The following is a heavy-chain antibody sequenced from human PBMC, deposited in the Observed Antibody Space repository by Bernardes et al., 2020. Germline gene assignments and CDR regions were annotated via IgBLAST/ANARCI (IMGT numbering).Heavy chain of an antibody. V-gene: IGHV3-33*01. CDR3: ARDLYYDILTGYLAPFFFDY. CDR1: GFTFSSYG. Sequence: GGSLRLSCAASGFTFSSYGMHWVRQAPGKGLEWVAVIWYDGSNKYYADSVKGRFTISRDNSKNTLYLQMNSLRAEDTAVYYCARDLYYDILTGYLAPFFFDYWGQGTLVTVSS. J-gene: IGHJ4*02. CDR2: IWYDGSNK. D-gene: IGHD3-9*01.